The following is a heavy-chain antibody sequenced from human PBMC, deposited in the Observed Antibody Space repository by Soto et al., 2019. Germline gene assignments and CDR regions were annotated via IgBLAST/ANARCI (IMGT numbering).Heavy chain of an antibody. D-gene: IGHD3-10*01. CDR3: ARGNMAMIRGVIIPYYFDY. J-gene: IGHJ4*02. Sequence: QVQLQQWGAGLLKPSETLSLTCAVYGGSFSGYYWSWIRQPPGKGLEWIGEINHSGSTNYNPSLKSRVTISVDTCKNQFSLKLSSVTAADTAVYYCARGNMAMIRGVIIPYYFDYWGQGTLVTVSS. CDR2: INHSGST. CDR1: GGSFSGYY. V-gene: IGHV4-34*01.